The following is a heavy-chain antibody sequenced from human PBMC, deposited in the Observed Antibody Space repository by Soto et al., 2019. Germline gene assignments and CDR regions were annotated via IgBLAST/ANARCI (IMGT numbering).Heavy chain of an antibody. Sequence: SETLSLTCAVYGGSFSGYYWSWIRQPPGKGLEWVGEINHSGSTNYNPSLKSRVTISVDTSKNQFSLKLSSVTAADTAVYYCARGRSYDILTGYPHDYWGQGTLVTVSS. D-gene: IGHD3-9*01. CDR2: INHSGST. CDR3: ARGRSYDILTGYPHDY. V-gene: IGHV4-34*01. CDR1: GGSFSGYY. J-gene: IGHJ4*02.